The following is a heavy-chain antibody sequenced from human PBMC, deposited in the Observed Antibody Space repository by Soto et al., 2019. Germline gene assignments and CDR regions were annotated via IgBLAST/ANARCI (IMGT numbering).Heavy chain of an antibody. CDR1: GFTFSSYG. J-gene: IGHJ3*02. CDR2: IWYDGSNK. CDR3: AREQQIVVVTVAALDI. V-gene: IGHV3-33*01. Sequence: QVQLVESGGGVVQPGRSLRLSCAASGFTFSSYGMHWVRQAPGKGLEWVAVIWYDGSNKYYADSVKGRFTISRDNSKNTLYLQMNSLRAEDTAVYYCAREQQIVVVTVAALDIWGQGTMVTVSS. D-gene: IGHD2-21*02.